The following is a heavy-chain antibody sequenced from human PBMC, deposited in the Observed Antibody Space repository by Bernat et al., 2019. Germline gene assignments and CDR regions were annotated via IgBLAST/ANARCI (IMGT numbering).Heavy chain of an antibody. D-gene: IGHD6-13*01. CDR1: GFTFTNAW. CDR2: IKSKANGGTT. V-gene: IGHV3-15*01. J-gene: IGHJ4*02. CDR3: TTLNYIPATDY. Sequence: EVQLVESGGGLVKPGGSLRLSCAASGFTFTNAWMSWVRQAPGKGLEWVGLIKSKANGGTTDYAAPVKGRFTISRDDSKNTLYLQMNSLKTEDTAVYYCTTLNYIPATDYWGQGTLVTVSS.